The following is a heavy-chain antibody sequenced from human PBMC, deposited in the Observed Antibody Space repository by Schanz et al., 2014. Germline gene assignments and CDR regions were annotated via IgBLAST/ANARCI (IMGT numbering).Heavy chain of an antibody. V-gene: IGHV3-33*08. CDR1: GFTFSSYG. Sequence: QVQLVESGGGVVQPGRSRRLSCEASGFTFSSYGMHRVRQAPGKGLEWVAVIWYNGSNKYYADSVRGRFTISRDNSKNTLYLQMNNLRAEDTAVYYCARDRVGASSYFDYWGQGTLVTVSS. CDR3: ARDRVGASSYFDY. CDR2: IWYNGSNK. D-gene: IGHD1-26*01. J-gene: IGHJ4*02.